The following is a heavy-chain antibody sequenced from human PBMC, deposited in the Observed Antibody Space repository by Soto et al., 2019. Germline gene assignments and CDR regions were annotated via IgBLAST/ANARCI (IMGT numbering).Heavy chain of an antibody. CDR2: INHSGST. V-gene: IGHV4-34*01. Sequence: PSETLSLTCAVYGGSFSGYYWSWIRQPPGKGLEWIGEINHSGSTNYNPSLKSRVTISVDTSKNQFSLKLSSVTAADTAVYYCARGAGIAAAGTLCPTVYFDYWGQGTLVTVSS. J-gene: IGHJ4*02. CDR1: GGSFSGYY. D-gene: IGHD6-13*01. CDR3: ARGAGIAAAGTLCPTVYFDY.